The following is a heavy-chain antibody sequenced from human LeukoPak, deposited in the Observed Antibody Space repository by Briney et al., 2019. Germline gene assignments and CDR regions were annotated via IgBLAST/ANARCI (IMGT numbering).Heavy chain of an antibody. CDR3: AREGYYDSNQLDY. D-gene: IGHD3-22*01. CDR1: GGSFSGYY. Sequence: SETLSLTCAVYGGSFSGYYWSWIRQPPGKGLEWIGEINHSGSTNYNPSLKSRVTISVDTSKNQFSLKLSSVTAADTAVYYCAREGYYDSNQLDYWGQGTLVTVSS. V-gene: IGHV4-34*01. CDR2: INHSGST. J-gene: IGHJ4*02.